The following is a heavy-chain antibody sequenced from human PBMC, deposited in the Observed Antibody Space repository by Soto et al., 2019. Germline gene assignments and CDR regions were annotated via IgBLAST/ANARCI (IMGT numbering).Heavy chain of an antibody. CDR3: AKVLVGLGYSDY. Sequence: GESLKISCAASGFTFSSYAMSWVRQAPGKGLEWVSAISGSGGSTYYADSVKGRFTISRDNSKNTLYLQMNSLRAEDTAVYYCAKVLVGLGYSDYWGQGTLVTVSS. CDR2: ISGSGGST. V-gene: IGHV3-23*01. CDR1: GFTFSSYA. J-gene: IGHJ4*02. D-gene: IGHD3-16*01.